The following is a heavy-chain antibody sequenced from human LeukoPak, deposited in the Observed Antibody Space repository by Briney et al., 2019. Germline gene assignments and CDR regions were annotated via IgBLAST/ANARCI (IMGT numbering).Heavy chain of an antibody. J-gene: IGHJ4*02. CDR3: ARGIDSSGVDY. V-gene: IGHV1-69*02. CDR2: IIPILGIA. D-gene: IGHD6-19*01. CDR1: GGAFSSYT. Sequence: SVKVSCKASGGAFSSYTISWVRQAPGQGLEWMGRIIPILGIANYAQKFQGRVTITADKSTTTAYMELSSLRSEDTAVYYCARGIDSSGVDYWGQGTLVTVSS.